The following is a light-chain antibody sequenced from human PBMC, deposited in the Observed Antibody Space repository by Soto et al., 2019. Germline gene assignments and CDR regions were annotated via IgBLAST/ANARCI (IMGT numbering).Light chain of an antibody. CDR3: QQSYSTPV. V-gene: IGKV1-39*01. Sequence: DIQMTQSPSSLSASVGDRVTITCRASQSISSYLNWYQQKPGKAPKLLIYAASSLQSGVPSRFIGSGSGTYFTLTISSLQPEDFATYYCQQSYSTPVFGQGTKLEIK. CDR1: QSISSY. CDR2: AAS. J-gene: IGKJ2*01.